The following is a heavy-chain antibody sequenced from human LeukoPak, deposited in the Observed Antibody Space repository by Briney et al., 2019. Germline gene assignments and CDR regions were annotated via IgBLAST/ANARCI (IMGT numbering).Heavy chain of an antibody. CDR2: IYHSGST. CDR3: ARAPRFLEWPRPRNWFDP. J-gene: IGHJ5*02. D-gene: IGHD3-3*01. CDR1: GGSISSYY. V-gene: IGHV4-38-2*02. Sequence: PSETLSLTCTVSGGSISSYYWGWIRQPPGKGLEWIGSIYHSGSTYYNPSLKSRVTISVDTSKSQFSLKLSSVTAADTAVYYCARAPRFLEWPRPRNWFDPWGQGTLVTVSS.